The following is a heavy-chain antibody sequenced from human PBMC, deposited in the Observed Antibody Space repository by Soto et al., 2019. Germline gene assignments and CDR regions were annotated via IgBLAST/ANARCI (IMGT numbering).Heavy chain of an antibody. CDR1: GFTLSGYA. CDR2: ISSNGVGT. V-gene: IGHV3-64*01. CDR3: ARRARPDFYYMDV. Sequence: GGSLRLSCAASGFTLSGYAMDWVRQAPGKGLEYVSGISSNGVGTYYANSVQGRFTISRDNSKNTVYLQMGSLRPEDIAVNYCARRARPDFYYMDVWGKGTTVTVSS. J-gene: IGHJ6*03. D-gene: IGHD6-6*01.